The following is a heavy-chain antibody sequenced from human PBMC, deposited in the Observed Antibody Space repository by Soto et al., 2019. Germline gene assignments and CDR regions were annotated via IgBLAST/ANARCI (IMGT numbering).Heavy chain of an antibody. V-gene: IGHV3-23*01. J-gene: IGHJ4*02. D-gene: IGHD3-16*01. CDR3: ARDYSYACDY. CDR2: ISSSGGTT. CDR1: GFTFSSFA. Sequence: EVQLLESGGGLVQPGGSLRLSCAVSGFTFSSFAMSWVRQAPGKGLEWVSGISSSGGTTYYADSVKGRFTISRDNSKNTRYLQMNSLRAEDTAVYYCARDYSYACDYWGQGTLVTVSS.